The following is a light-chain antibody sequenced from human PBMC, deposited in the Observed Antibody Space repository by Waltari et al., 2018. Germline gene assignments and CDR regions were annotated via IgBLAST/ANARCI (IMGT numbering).Light chain of an antibody. Sequence: DIQMNQSPPSLSASVGDRVTITCRASQNIRTYLNWYQQTPGKAPRLLIYAAYTLRSGVPARFSASGSGTNFTLTISSLQPEDFATFYCQQTYSDPRTFGGGTKV. V-gene: IGKV1-39*01. CDR3: QQTYSDPRT. J-gene: IGKJ4*01. CDR1: QNIRTY. CDR2: AAY.